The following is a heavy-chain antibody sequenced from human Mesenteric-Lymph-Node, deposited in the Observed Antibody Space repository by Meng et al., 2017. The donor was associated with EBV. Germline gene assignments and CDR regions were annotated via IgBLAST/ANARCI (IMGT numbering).Heavy chain of an antibody. V-gene: IGHV4-4*02. CDR3: ARDRGGGYDRGYYFDY. J-gene: IGHJ4*02. CDR1: GGSISSRNG. CDR2: IYHNGIT. D-gene: IGHD3-22*01. Sequence: QVRLPGPGPGRVRPSGPCCSGAAVCGGSISSRNGGGWVRQPPGGGLEWIGEIYHNGITNYTPSLKSRVTISLDKSKNQFILKLSSVTAADTAVYYCARDRGGGYDRGYYFDYWGQGTLVTVSS.